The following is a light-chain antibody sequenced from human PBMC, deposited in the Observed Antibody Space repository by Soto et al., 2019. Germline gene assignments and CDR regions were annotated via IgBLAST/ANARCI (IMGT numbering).Light chain of an antibody. V-gene: IGKV3-20*01. CDR1: QSVTTR. CDR3: QQYYEPPYT. Sequence: IVLTQSPGTLSLSPGERVTLSCRASQSVTTRLAWYQHKPGQAPTLLMSGASNRASGVPVRFSGSGSGTDFTLTITRLEPEDVAVYYCQQYYEPPYTFGQGTKLEIK. J-gene: IGKJ2*01. CDR2: GAS.